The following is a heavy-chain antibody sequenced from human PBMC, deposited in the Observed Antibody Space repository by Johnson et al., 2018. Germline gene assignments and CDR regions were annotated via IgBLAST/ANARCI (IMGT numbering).Heavy chain of an antibody. CDR3: ARDYFDWFKGPFQH. CDR2: ISYDGSNR. J-gene: IGHJ1*01. CDR1: GFTFSTYT. V-gene: IGHV3-30-3*01. D-gene: IGHD3-9*01. Sequence: QVQLVESGGGVVQPGRSLTLSCAASGFTFSTYTMHWVRRAPGKGLEWVAVISYDGSNRFYADSVKGRFTISRDNSKNTLYLQMSSLRAEDTGMYYCARDYFDWFKGPFQHWGQGTLVTVSS.